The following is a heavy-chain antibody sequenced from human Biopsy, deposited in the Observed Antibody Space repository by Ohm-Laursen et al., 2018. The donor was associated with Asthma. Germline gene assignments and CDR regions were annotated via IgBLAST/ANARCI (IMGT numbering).Heavy chain of an antibody. CDR3: ARGDSSNWSHYYFDY. J-gene: IGHJ4*02. CDR2: IYSGGTS. Sequence: SLRLSCAASGFAVSRDHMFWVRQAPGKGLEWVSVIYSGGTSHTADSVRGRFTISRDYSKSTLYPQMHSLRAEDTAVYYCARGDSSNWSHYYFDYWGQGTLVTVSS. V-gene: IGHV3-53*01. D-gene: IGHD6-13*01. CDR1: GFAVSRDH.